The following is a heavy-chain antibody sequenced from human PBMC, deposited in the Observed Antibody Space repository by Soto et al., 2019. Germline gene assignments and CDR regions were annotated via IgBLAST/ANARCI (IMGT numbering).Heavy chain of an antibody. D-gene: IGHD4-4*01. J-gene: IGHJ5*02. Sequence: QGQLVQSGAEVKKPGASVKVSCKASGYTFTDYDISWVRQAPGQGLEWMGWISVDNGNTKYVESLQGRVTMTTDTSSSTAYLEVSSLRSDETAVYYSARTSVSNYNWFDPWGQGTLVAVYS. V-gene: IGHV1-18*01. CDR1: GYTFTDYD. CDR3: ARTSVSNYNWFDP. CDR2: ISVDNGNT.